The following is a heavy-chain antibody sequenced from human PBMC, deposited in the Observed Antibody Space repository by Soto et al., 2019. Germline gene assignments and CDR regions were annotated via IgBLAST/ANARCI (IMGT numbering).Heavy chain of an antibody. J-gene: IGHJ6*02. CDR3: ARRAYYASGTYYNGMDV. V-gene: IGHV5-51*01. CDR1: GYSFTNYW. D-gene: IGHD3-10*01. Sequence: PGESLKISCKGSGYSFTNYWIGWVRQMPGKGLEWMGIIYPGDSDTRYSPSFQGQVTISADKSISTAYLQWSSLKASDTAMYYCARRAYYASGTYYNGMDVWGQGTTVTVSS. CDR2: IYPGDSDT.